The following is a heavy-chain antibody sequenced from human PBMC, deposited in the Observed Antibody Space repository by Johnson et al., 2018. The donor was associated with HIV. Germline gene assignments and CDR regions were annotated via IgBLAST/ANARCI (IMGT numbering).Heavy chain of an antibody. D-gene: IGHD5/OR15-5a*01. J-gene: IGHJ3*02. CDR2: ISYDGSNK. Sequence: QVQLVESGGGLVQPGGSLRLSCVVSGFTFKTYWMHWVRQAPGKGLEWVAVISYDGSNKYYVDSVKGRFTISRDNAKNSLYLQMNSLRAEDTAVYYCARDHSVYDIPAGAFDIWGQGTMVTVSS. CDR1: GFTFKTYW. CDR3: ARDHSVYDIPAGAFDI. V-gene: IGHV3-30*03.